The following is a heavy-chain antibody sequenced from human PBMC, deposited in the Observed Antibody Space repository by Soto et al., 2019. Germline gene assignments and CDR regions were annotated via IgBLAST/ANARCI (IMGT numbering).Heavy chain of an antibody. D-gene: IGHD3-16*01. J-gene: IGHJ6*02. CDR3: ARPYGHCYYYGMDV. CDR1: GFTFSSYW. V-gene: IGHV3-74*01. Sequence: LRLSCAASGFTFSSYWMHWVRQAPGKGLVWVSRINSDGSSTSYADSVKGRFTISRDNAKNTLYLQMNSLRAEDTAVYYCARPYGHCYYYGMDVWGQGTTVTVSS. CDR2: INSDGSST.